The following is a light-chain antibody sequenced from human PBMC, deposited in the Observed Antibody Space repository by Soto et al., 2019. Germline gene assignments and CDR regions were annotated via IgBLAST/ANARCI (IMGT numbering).Light chain of an antibody. CDR3: QQYYSFPLT. CDR2: AAS. V-gene: IGKV1-9*01. CDR1: QGISSS. Sequence: DIQMTQSPSSLSASVGDTVTLTCRASQGISSSLAWYQQKPGKAPELLIYAASTLQSGVPSRFSGSGSGTDFTLTISCLQSEDFATYYCQQYYSFPLTFGGGTKVDIK. J-gene: IGKJ4*01.